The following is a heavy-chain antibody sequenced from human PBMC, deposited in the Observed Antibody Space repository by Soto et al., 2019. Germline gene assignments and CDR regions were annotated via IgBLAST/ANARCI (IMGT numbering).Heavy chain of an antibody. CDR1: GGSISSGGYY. Sequence: QVQLQESGPGLVKPSQTLSLTCTVSGGSISSGGYYWSWIRQHPGKGLEWIGYIYYSGSTYYNPSLKSRVTRSVDTSKNQFTLKLSSVTAADTAVYYCARGGYGDYGTWFDPWGQGTLVTVSS. CDR2: IYYSGST. CDR3: ARGGYGDYGTWFDP. D-gene: IGHD4-17*01. V-gene: IGHV4-31*03. J-gene: IGHJ5*02.